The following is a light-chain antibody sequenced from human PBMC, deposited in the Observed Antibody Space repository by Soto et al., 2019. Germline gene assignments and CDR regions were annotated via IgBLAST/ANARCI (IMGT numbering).Light chain of an antibody. CDR2: EVN. V-gene: IGLV2-8*01. Sequence: QSVLTQPPSASGSPGQSVTISCTGTSSDVGGYNSVSWYQQHPGKAPKLMIYEVNKRPSGVPDRFSASKSDSTASLTVSGLQAEDEAHYYCSSYAGSKNLVFGGGTKPTVL. CDR1: SSDVGGYNS. J-gene: IGLJ2*01. CDR3: SSYAGSKNLV.